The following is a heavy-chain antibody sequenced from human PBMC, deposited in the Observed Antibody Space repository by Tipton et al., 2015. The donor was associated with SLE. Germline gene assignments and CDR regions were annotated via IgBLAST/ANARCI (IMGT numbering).Heavy chain of an antibody. CDR2: INTNTGNT. D-gene: IGHD6-6*01. V-gene: IGHV1-18*01. CDR1: GYTLTTYS. Sequence: VQLVQSGAEVKKPGASVKVSCKASGYTLTTYSITWVRQAPGQGHAWMGWINTNTGNTDYAQEVQGRVTMTTDTSTNTAYMEVRSLRSDDTAVYYCARYSSSLGALDYWGQGTLVTVSS. CDR3: ARYSSSLGALDY. J-gene: IGHJ4*02.